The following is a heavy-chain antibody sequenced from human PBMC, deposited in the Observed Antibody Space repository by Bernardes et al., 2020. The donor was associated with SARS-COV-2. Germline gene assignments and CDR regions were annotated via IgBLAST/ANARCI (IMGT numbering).Heavy chain of an antibody. Sequence: GGSLRLSCEASKFTVSNNYMSWVRQAPGKGLEWVSLLYSGGTTYYADSVKGRFTVSRDNSKNTLFLQMSDLRAEDTAIYYCATAPNYYYGLDVWGQGTAVTVSS. CDR2: LYSGGTT. J-gene: IGHJ6*02. V-gene: IGHV3-53*01. CDR1: KFTVSNNY. CDR3: ATAPNYYYGLDV.